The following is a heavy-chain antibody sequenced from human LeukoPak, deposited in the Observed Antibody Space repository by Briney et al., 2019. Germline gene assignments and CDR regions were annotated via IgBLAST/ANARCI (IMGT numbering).Heavy chain of an antibody. J-gene: IGHJ6*02. D-gene: IGHD2-2*01. V-gene: IGHV3-53*01. CDR2: IYGGGGT. CDR3: ARDTSGYYAMDV. Sequence: RPAGSLRLSCAASGFTVSSNYMSWVRQAPGKGLDWGSVIYGGGGTYYADSVTGRFTISRDHSKNTVYLQMNSLRAEDTAVYYCARDTSGYYAMDVWGQGTTVTVSS. CDR1: GFTVSSNY.